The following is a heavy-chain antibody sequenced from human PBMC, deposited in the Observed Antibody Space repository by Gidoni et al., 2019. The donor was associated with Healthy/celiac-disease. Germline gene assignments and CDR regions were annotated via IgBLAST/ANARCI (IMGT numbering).Heavy chain of an antibody. Sequence: EVQLVESGGGLVQPGRSLRLSCKASGSTFGEYAMSGVRQARGKGLEWVGFIRSKAYGGTTEYAASVKGRFTISRDDSKSIAYRQMNSLTTEDTAVYYCTRDGPNYYGMDVWGQGTTVTVSS. V-gene: IGHV3-49*04. CDR2: IRSKAYGGTT. CDR3: TRDGPNYYGMDV. J-gene: IGHJ6*02. CDR1: GSTFGEYA.